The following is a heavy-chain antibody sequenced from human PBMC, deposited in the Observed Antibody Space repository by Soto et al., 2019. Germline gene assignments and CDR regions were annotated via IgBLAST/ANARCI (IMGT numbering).Heavy chain of an antibody. CDR2: ISAYNVNT. Sequence: VASVKVSCKASGYTFTSYGISWGRQAPGQGLEWMGWISAYNVNTKYAQKLQGRVTMTTGTSTSTAYMELRSLRSDDTAGYYCAREPSKHSGGDYFDYWGQGTLVTVSS. J-gene: IGHJ4*02. D-gene: IGHD1-26*01. V-gene: IGHV1-18*01. CDR1: GYTFTSYG. CDR3: AREPSKHSGGDYFDY.